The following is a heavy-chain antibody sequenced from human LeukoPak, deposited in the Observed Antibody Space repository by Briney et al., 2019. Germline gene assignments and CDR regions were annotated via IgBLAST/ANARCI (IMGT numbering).Heavy chain of an antibody. J-gene: IGHJ3*02. CDR3: ATDGPNYYDSSGYTYDI. D-gene: IGHD3-22*01. CDR2: FDPEDGET. Sequence: ASVKVSCKVSGYTLTELSMHWVRQAPGKGLEWMGGFDPEDGETIYAQKFQGRVTMTEDTSTDTAYMELSSLRSEDTAVYYCATDGPNYYDSSGYTYDIWSQGTMVTVSS. V-gene: IGHV1-24*01. CDR1: GYTLTELS.